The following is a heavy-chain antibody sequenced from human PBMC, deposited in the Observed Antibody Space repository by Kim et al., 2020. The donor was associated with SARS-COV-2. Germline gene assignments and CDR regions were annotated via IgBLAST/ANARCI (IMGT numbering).Heavy chain of an antibody. V-gene: IGHV4-59*13. CDR1: GGSISSYY. D-gene: IGHD3-22*01. Sequence: SETLSLTCTVSGGSISSYYWSWIRQPPGKGLEWIGYIYYSGSTNYNPSLKSRVTISVDTSKNQFSLKLSSVTAADTAVYYCARAESYDSSGYYFSGWYFDLWGRGTLVTVSS. J-gene: IGHJ2*01. CDR2: IYYSGST. CDR3: ARAESYDSSGYYFSGWYFDL.